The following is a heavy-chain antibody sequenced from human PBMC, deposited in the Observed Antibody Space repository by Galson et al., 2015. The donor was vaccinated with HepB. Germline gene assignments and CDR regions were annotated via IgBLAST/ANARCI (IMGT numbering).Heavy chain of an antibody. J-gene: IGHJ4*02. CDR1: GFTFASSG. V-gene: IGHV3-23*01. D-gene: IGHD4-23*01. CDR2: ISAGGGET. CDR3: AKSFYGGNYYFDS. Sequence: SLRLSCAASGFTFASSGMSWVRQAPGKGLEWVSLISAGGGETRYADSVKGRFTVSRDNSKNTLYLQMNSLRAEDTAIYYCAKSFYGGNYYFDSWGRGTLVTVSS.